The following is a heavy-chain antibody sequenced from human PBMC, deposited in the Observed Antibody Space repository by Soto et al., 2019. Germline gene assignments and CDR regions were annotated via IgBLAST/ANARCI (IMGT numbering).Heavy chain of an antibody. Sequence: QVQLVESGGGVVQPGRSLRLSCAASGFTFSSYGMHWVRQAPGKGLEWVAVISYDGSNEYYADSVKGRFTIPRDNSKSILSLQMNHLRAEDTAVHYCAKGESGYCFFRMDVWGQGTTVTVSS. J-gene: IGHJ6*02. CDR2: ISYDGSNE. V-gene: IGHV3-30*18. CDR3: AKGESGYCFFRMDV. D-gene: IGHD6-25*01. CDR1: GFTFSSYG.